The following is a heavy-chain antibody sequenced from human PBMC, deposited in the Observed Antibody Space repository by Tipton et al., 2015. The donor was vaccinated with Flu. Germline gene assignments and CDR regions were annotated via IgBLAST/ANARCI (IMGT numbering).Heavy chain of an antibody. CDR2: LSYSGNT. CDR3: ARHDYSRSFDS. V-gene: IGHV4-59*08. Sequence: TLSLTCSVSGGSVNGYFWSWIRQPPGKGLEWIGGLSYSGNTYYNPSLKSRVTISVDRPKNQFSLKLSSVTAADTAVYYCARHDYSRSFDSWGQGTLVTVSS. D-gene: IGHD4-11*01. J-gene: IGHJ4*02. CDR1: GGSVNGYF.